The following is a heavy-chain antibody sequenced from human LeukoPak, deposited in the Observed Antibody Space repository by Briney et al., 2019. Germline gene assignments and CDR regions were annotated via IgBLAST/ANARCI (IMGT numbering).Heavy chain of an antibody. CDR2: TYSGGYT. J-gene: IGHJ4*02. Sequence: GGSLRLSCAASGFTVSTSYMTWVRQAPGKGLEWVSITYSGGYTYYADSVKGRFTISRDNSKNTLFLQMNSLRAEDTAVYYCAREGDCTSTSCYFDYWGQGTLVTVSS. CDR3: AREGDCTSTSCYFDY. D-gene: IGHD2-2*01. CDR1: GFTVSTSY. V-gene: IGHV3-66*02.